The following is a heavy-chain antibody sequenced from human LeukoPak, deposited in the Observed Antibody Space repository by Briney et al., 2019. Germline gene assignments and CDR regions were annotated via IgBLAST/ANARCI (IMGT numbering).Heavy chain of an antibody. J-gene: IGHJ4*02. V-gene: IGHV1-2*02. CDR3: ARAYGSGSSYHPDY. CDR2: INPNSGGT. D-gene: IGHD3-10*01. CDR1: GYTFTAYY. Sequence: AASMKVASKASGYTFTAYYMHWVRQAPGQVLEWMGWINPNSGGTNSAQKLTRDTSISTAYMELGSLRSDDTAIYYCARAYGSGSSYHPDYWGQGTLVTVSS.